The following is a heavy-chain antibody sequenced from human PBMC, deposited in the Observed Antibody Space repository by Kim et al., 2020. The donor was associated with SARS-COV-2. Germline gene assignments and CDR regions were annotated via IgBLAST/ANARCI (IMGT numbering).Heavy chain of an antibody. Sequence: GGSLRLSCAASGFTFSSYGMHWVRQAPGKGLEWVAVIWYDGSNKYYADSVKGRFTISRDNSKNTLYLQMNSLRAEDTAVYYCARDGGSGYYYVGYYYYGMDVWGQGTTVTVSS. D-gene: IGHD3-22*01. CDR2: IWYDGSNK. J-gene: IGHJ6*02. CDR1: GFTFSSYG. CDR3: ARDGGSGYYYVGYYYYGMDV. V-gene: IGHV3-33*01.